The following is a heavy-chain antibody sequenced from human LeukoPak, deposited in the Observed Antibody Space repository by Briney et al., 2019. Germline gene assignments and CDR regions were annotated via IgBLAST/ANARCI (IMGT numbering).Heavy chain of an antibody. CDR1: GFTFSSYG. V-gene: IGHV3-30*02. Sequence: PGGSLRLSCAASGFTFSSYGMHRVRQAPGKGLEWVAFIRYDGGNKYYVDSVKGRFTISRDNSKNTLYLQMNSLRAEDTAVYYCAKDLGPYSSSSFDYWGQGTLVTVSS. D-gene: IGHD6-6*01. J-gene: IGHJ4*02. CDR3: AKDLGPYSSSSFDY. CDR2: IRYDGGNK.